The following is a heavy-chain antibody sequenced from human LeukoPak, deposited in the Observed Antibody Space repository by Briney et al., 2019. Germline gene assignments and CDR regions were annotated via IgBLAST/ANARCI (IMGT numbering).Heavy chain of an antibody. D-gene: IGHD2-21*02. J-gene: IGHJ4*02. CDR3: AKRVTAQTYFFDY. CDR1: GFTFSTYA. V-gene: IGHV3-23*01. CDR2: ISASGGST. Sequence: GGSLRLSCAASGFTFSTYAMSWVRQAPGKGLEWVSAISASGGSTYYADSVKGRFAISRDNSKNTLSLQMNSLRAEDTAVYYCAKRVTAQTYFFDYWGQGTLVTVSS.